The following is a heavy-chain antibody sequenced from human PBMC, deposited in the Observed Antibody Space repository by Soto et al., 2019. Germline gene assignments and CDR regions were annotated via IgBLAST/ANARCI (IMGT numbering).Heavy chain of an antibody. CDR3: AKDRVVAATRFQPLLD. CDR1: GFTFSIYA. CDR2: ISGSGGST. Sequence: GSLRLSCAASGFTFSIYAMSWVRHAPGKGLEWVSAISGSGGSTYYADSVKGRFTISRDNSKNTLYLQMSSLRAEDTAVYYCAKDRVVAATRFQPLLDWGQGTLVTVSS. V-gene: IGHV3-23*01. J-gene: IGHJ4*02. D-gene: IGHD2-15*01.